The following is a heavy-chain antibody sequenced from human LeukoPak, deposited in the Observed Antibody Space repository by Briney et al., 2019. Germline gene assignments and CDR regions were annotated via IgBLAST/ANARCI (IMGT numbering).Heavy chain of an antibody. Sequence: GGSLRLSCAASGFTFSSYWMLWVRQAPGKGLVWVSRISSDGSSANYADSVKGRFTSSRDNAKNTLYLQMNSLRAEDTAMYYCTRDLMDYDVSTGLHHYYMDVWGQGTTVTVSS. CDR3: TRDLMDYDVSTGLHHYYMDV. J-gene: IGHJ6*02. D-gene: IGHD3-9*01. CDR1: GFTFSSYW. V-gene: IGHV3-74*01. CDR2: ISSDGSSA.